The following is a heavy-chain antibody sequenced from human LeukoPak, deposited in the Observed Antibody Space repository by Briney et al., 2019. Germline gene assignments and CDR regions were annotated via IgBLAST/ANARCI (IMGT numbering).Heavy chain of an antibody. CDR1: GGSISSYY. CDR3: ARGRYGSRRIDY. CDR2: IYYSGST. Sequence: PSETLSLTCTVSGGSISSYYWSWIRQPPGKGLEWIGYIYYSGSTNYNPSLKSRVTISVDTSKNQFSLKLSSVTAADTAVYYCARGRYGSRRIDYWGQGTLVTVSS. J-gene: IGHJ4*02. V-gene: IGHV4-59*01. D-gene: IGHD3-10*01.